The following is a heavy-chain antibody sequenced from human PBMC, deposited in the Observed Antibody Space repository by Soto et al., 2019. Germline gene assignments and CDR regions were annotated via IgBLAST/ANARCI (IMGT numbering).Heavy chain of an antibody. Sequence: GGSLRLSCAASGFTFSSYAMSWVRQAPGKGLEWVSAISGSGGSTYYADSGKGRFTISRDNSKNTLYLQMNSLRAEDTAVYYCAKGLVLAGYYYYGMDVWGQGTTVTVSS. J-gene: IGHJ6*02. V-gene: IGHV3-23*01. D-gene: IGHD3-10*01. CDR3: AKGLVLAGYYYYGMDV. CDR1: GFTFSSYA. CDR2: ISGSGGST.